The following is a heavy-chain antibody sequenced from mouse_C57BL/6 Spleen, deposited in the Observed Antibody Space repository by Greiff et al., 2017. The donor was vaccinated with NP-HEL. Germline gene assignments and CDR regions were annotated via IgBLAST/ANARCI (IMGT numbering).Heavy chain of an antibody. CDR2: IDPSDSYT. Sequence: QVQLQQSGAELVMPGASVKLSCKASGYTFTSYWMHWVKQRPGQGLEWIGEIDPSDSYTNYNQKFKGKSTLTVDKSSSTAYMQLSSLTSEDSAVYYCARGGWSYAMDYWGQGTSVTVSS. J-gene: IGHJ4*01. D-gene: IGHD2-3*01. V-gene: IGHV1-69*01. CDR3: ARGGWSYAMDY. CDR1: GYTFTSYW.